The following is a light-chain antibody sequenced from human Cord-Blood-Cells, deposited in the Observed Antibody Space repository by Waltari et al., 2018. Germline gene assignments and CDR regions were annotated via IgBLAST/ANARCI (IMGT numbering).Light chain of an antibody. V-gene: IGLV1-40*01. J-gene: IGLJ1*01. CDR1: SSNIGAGYD. CDR2: GNS. Sequence: QSVLTQPPSVSGAPGQRVTISCTGSSSNIGAGYDVHGYQQLPGTAPKLLIYGNSNRPSGVPDRFSGSKSGTSAYLAITGLQAEDEADYYCQSYDSSLSVVFGTGTKVTVL. CDR3: QSYDSSLSVV.